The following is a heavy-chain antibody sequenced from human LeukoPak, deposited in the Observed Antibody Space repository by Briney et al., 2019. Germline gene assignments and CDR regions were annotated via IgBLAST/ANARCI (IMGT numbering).Heavy chain of an antibody. D-gene: IGHD6-13*01. CDR3: ARDLRVVGLQQLVVGALGY. V-gene: IGHV1-69*05. CDR2: IIPIFGTA. Sequence: GVSVKVSCKASGGTFSSYAISWVRQAPGQGLEWMGGIIPIFGTANYAQKFQGRVTITTDESTSTAYMELSSLRSEDTAVYYCARDLRVVGLQQLVVGALGYWGQGTLVTVSS. CDR1: GGTFSSYA. J-gene: IGHJ4*02.